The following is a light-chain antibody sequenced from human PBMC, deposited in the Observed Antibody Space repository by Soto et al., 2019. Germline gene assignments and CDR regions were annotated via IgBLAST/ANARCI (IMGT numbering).Light chain of an antibody. Sequence: EVVLTQSPGTLSLSPGEGATLSCRASQIVTGNYLAWYQQKPGQAPSLLMYDASTRATGIPDRFSGSESGTDFTLIISRLEPEDFAVYYCQQYGDSLLTFGQGTKVEIK. CDR1: QIVTGNY. CDR2: DAS. V-gene: IGKV3-20*01. J-gene: IGKJ1*01. CDR3: QQYGDSLLT.